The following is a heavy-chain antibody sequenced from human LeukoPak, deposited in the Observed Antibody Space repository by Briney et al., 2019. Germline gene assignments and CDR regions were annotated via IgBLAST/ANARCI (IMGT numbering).Heavy chain of an antibody. V-gene: IGHV3-23*01. D-gene: IGHD3-10*01. Sequence: GGSLRLSCVASGFTFSSCAMNWVRQGPGKGLDWVSYVSGNGGSTYYADSVKGRFTISRDNAKNTLYLQMKNLRAADTAVYYCAKGSLWFGESRFDHWGQGTLVTVSS. CDR3: AKGSLWFGESRFDH. CDR1: GFTFSSCA. CDR2: VSGNGGST. J-gene: IGHJ5*02.